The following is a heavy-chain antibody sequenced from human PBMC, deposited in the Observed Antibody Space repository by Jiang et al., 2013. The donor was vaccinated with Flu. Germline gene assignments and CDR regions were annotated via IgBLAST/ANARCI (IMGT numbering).Heavy chain of an antibody. CDR3: ARDDPYSTSSDGFDL. V-gene: IGHV3-21*01. Sequence: VQLLESGGGLVKPGGSLRISCAASGFSFSQYNMNWVRQAPGKGLEWVSSVSNAGTYRYYADSVKGRFTISRDNPKNSVFLQMNSLRAEDTAVYYCARDDPYSTSSDGFDLWAKGQWSPSLQ. D-gene: IGHD6-6*01. CDR1: GFSFSQYN. J-gene: IGHJ3*01. CDR2: VSNAGTYR.